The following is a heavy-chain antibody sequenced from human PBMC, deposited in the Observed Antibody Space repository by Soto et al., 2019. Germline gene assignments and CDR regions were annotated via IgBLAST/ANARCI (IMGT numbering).Heavy chain of an antibody. CDR1: GGTFSTYA. D-gene: IGHD2-15*01. J-gene: IGHJ6*02. CDR3: ARSQGGSSSLDIYYYYYYGMDV. Sequence: QVQLVQSGAEVKKPGSSVKVSCKAPGGTFSTYAISWVRQAPGQGLEWMGGVIHIFGTPKYAQKFQGRVTITADESTSTGYMELRSRRSEDTAVYYCARSQGGSSSLDIYYYYYYGMDVWGQGTTVTVSS. CDR2: VIHIFGTP. V-gene: IGHV1-69*01.